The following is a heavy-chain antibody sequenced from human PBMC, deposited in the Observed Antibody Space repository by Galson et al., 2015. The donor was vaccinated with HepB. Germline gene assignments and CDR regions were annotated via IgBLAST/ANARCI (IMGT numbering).Heavy chain of an antibody. CDR1: GYTFTSYA. CDR2: INTNTGNP. V-gene: IGHV7-4-1*02. J-gene: IGHJ4*02. Sequence: SVKVSCKASGYTFTSYAMNWVRQAPGQGLEWMGWINTNTGNPTYAQGFTGRFFFSLDTSVSTAFLQISSLKAEDTAIYYCARDPEMSALSSIDYWGQGTLVTVSS. D-gene: IGHD5-24*01. CDR3: ARDPEMSALSSIDY.